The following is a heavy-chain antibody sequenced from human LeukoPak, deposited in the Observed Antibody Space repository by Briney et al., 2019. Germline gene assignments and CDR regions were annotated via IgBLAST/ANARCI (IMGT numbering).Heavy chain of an antibody. CDR2: ISGSGGST. V-gene: IGHV3-23*01. CDR1: GFTFSSYA. CDR3: AKDLEYAVALLWFGEPLGDP. D-gene: IGHD3-10*01. Sequence: PGGSLRLSCAASGFTFSSYAMSWVRQAPGKGLEWVSAISGSGGSTYYADSVKGRFTISRDNSKNTLYLQMNSLRAEDTAVYYCAKDLEYAVALLWFGEPLGDPWGQGTLVTVSS. J-gene: IGHJ5*02.